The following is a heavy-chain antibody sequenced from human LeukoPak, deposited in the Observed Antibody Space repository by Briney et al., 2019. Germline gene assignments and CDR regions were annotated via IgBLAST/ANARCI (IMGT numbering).Heavy chain of an antibody. CDR3: ARGGYSYGPYDY. J-gene: IGHJ4*02. Sequence: GXXLXLSCAASGFTFSSYAMSWVRQAPGKGLEWVSAISGSGGSTYYADSVKGRFTISRDNSKNTLYLQMNSLRAEDTAVYYCARGGYSYGPYDYWGQGTLVTVSS. D-gene: IGHD5-18*01. CDR2: ISGSGGST. CDR1: GFTFSSYA. V-gene: IGHV3-23*01.